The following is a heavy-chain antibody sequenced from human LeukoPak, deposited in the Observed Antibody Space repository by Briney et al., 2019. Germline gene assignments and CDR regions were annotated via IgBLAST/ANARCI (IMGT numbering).Heavy chain of an antibody. Sequence: SETLSLTCTVSGGSISSSSYYWGWIRQPPGKGLEWIGEINHSGSTNYNPSPKSRVTISVDTSKNQFSLKLSSVTAADTAVYYCARGLGYGYPYNYWGQGTLVTVSS. V-gene: IGHV4-39*07. CDR2: INHSGST. J-gene: IGHJ4*02. D-gene: IGHD5-18*01. CDR1: GGSISSSSYY. CDR3: ARGLGYGYPYNY.